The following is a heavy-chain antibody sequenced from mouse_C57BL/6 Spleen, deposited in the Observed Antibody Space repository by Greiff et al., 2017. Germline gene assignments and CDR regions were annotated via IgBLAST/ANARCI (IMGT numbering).Heavy chain of an antibody. CDR2: ISYDGSN. CDR3: ARGVVDYAMDY. J-gene: IGHJ4*01. Sequence: EVKLLESGPGLVKPSQSLSLTCSVTGYSITSGYYWNWIRQFPGNKLEWMGYISYDGSNNYNPSLKNRISITRDTSKNQFFLKLNSVTTEDTATYYCARGVVDYAMDYWGQGTSVTVSS. CDR1: GYSITSGYY. V-gene: IGHV3-6*01. D-gene: IGHD1-1*01.